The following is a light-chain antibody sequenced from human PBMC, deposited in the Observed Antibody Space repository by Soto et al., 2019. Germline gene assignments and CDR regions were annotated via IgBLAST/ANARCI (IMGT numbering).Light chain of an antibody. V-gene: IGLV4-60*02. CDR1: SGHSSYI. CDR3: DAWDSNAQV. CDR2: LEGSGSY. Sequence: QLVLTQSSSASASLGSSVKLTCTLSSGHSSYIIAWHQQQPGKAPRYLMKLEGSGSYNKGSGVPDRFSGSSSGADRDLTISNPQFEDEDDYYCDAWDSNAQVFGGGTKLTVL. J-gene: IGLJ3*02.